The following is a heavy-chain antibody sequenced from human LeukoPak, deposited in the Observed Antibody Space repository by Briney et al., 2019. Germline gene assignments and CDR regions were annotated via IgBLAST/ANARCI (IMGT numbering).Heavy chain of an antibody. CDR2: INTNTGNP. J-gene: IGHJ4*02. V-gene: IGHV7-4-1*02. CDR1: GYTFTSYA. D-gene: IGHD1-26*01. CDR3: AREATLDY. Sequence: GASVKVSCKASGYTFTSYAMSWVRQAPGQGLEWMGRINTNTGNPTYVQGFTGRLVLSLDTSVSTAYPQISSLKAEDTAMYYCAREATLDYWGQGTLVTVSS.